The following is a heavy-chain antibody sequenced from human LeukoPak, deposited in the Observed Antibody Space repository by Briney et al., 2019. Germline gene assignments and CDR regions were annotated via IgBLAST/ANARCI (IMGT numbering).Heavy chain of an antibody. D-gene: IGHD3-22*01. CDR1: GFTFSNAW. J-gene: IGHJ4*02. V-gene: IGHV3-15*01. CDR3: TKYYDGHDY. CDR2: IKRKTDGGTT. Sequence: GGSLRLSCAASGFTFSNAWMSWVRQAPGKGLEWVGRIKRKTDGGTTDYAAPVKGRFTISRDDSKNTLYLQMNSLKTGDTAVYYCTKYYDGHDYWGQGTLVTVSS.